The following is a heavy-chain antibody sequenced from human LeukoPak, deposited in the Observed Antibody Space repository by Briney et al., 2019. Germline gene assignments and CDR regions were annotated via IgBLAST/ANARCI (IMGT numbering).Heavy chain of an antibody. J-gene: IGHJ4*02. Sequence: GGSLRLSCAASGFTFSSYAMHWVRQAPGKGLEWVAVISYDGSNKYYADSVKGRFTISRDNSKNTLYLQMNSLRAEDTAVYYCAQDRTRSTYWGQGTLVTVSS. D-gene: IGHD1-1*01. CDR3: AQDRTRSTY. V-gene: IGHV3-30*04. CDR2: ISYDGSNK. CDR1: GFTFSSYA.